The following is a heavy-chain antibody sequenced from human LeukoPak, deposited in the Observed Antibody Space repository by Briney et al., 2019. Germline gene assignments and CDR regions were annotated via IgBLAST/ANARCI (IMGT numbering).Heavy chain of an antibody. Sequence: GGSLRLSCAASGFTFSSYWMSWVRQAPGKGLEWVANIKQDGSEKYYVDSVKGRFTISRDNAKNSLYLQMNSLRAEDTAVYYCARLGYSGYDSGWFDPWGQGTLVTVSS. CDR1: GFTFSSYW. J-gene: IGHJ5*02. CDR3: ARLGYSGYDSGWFDP. V-gene: IGHV3-7*01. D-gene: IGHD5-12*01. CDR2: IKQDGSEK.